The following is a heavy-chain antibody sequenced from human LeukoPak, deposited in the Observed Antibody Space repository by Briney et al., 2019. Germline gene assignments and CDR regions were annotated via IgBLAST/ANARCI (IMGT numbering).Heavy chain of an antibody. CDR2: ISAYNGNT. CDR1: GYTFTSYG. CDR3: ASRDLAEENDSSGSYFDY. J-gene: IGHJ4*02. V-gene: IGHV1-18*01. Sequence: GASVKVSCKASGYTFTSYGISWVRQAPGQGLEWMGWISAYNGNTNYAQKLQGRVTMTTDTSTSTAYMELRSLRSDDTAVYYCASRDLAEENDSSGSYFDYWGQGTLVTVPS. D-gene: IGHD3-22*01.